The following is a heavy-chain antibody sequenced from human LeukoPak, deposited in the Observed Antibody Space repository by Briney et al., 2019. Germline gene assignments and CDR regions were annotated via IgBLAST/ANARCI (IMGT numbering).Heavy chain of an antibody. CDR1: GGSISSGDYY. CDR3: GRVPYDNGVYYYFDN. CDR2: IYYSGNT. J-gene: IGHJ4*02. Sequence: PSQTLSLTCTVSGGSISSGDYYWIWIRQPPGKGLEWIGCIYYSGNTYYNPSLKSRLTMSVDTPKNHFSLKQSSVTAADTAVYYCGRVPYDNGVYYYFDNWGQGTLVTVSS. D-gene: IGHD3-22*01. V-gene: IGHV4-30-4*01.